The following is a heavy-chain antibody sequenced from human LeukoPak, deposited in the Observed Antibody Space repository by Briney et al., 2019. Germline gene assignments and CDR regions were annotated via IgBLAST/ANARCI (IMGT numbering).Heavy chain of an antibody. CDR1: GFTFSSNC. Sequence: GESLTLSRPASGFTFSSNCMNWVRQAPGNGLDWVSSISSSSSYIYYADSVKGRFTISRDNAKNSLYLQMNSLRAEDTAVYYCARERIVVVGDAFDIWGQGTMVTVSS. CDR3: ARERIVVVGDAFDI. J-gene: IGHJ3*02. CDR2: ISSSSSYI. D-gene: IGHD3-22*01. V-gene: IGHV3-21*01.